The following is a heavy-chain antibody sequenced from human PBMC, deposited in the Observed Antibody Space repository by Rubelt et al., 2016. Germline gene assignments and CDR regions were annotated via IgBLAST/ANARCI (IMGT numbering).Heavy chain of an antibody. V-gene: IGHV4-34*01. CDR2: VNHAAVT. D-gene: IGHD3-22*01. J-gene: IGHJ4*02. Sequence: CGEGLLKPSETLSLTCVVSGGSFSGYSWSWVRQPPEKGLEWIGDVNHAAVTVYSPSLKSRVTISLDTSKNHLSLRLDSVTAADTAVYYCARTYYYDSSGPVDYWGQGTLVTVSS. CDR3: ARTYYYDSSGPVDY. CDR1: GGSFSGYS.